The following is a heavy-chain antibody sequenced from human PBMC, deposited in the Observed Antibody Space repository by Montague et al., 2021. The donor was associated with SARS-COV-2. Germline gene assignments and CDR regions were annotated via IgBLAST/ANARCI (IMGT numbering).Heavy chain of an antibody. J-gene: IGHJ5*02. CDR3: ARRDGYCSSTRCPHWFDP. D-gene: IGHD2-2*01. CDR2: MSYGESA. V-gene: IGHV4-59*01. CDR1: GGSISSYY. Sequence: SETLSLTCTVSGGSISSYYWSWIRQPPGKGLEWIGYMSYGESANYNPPLKSRVTISVDTSKNQLSLKVNSVTAADTAVYYCARRDGYCSSTRCPHWFDPWGQGTLVTVSS.